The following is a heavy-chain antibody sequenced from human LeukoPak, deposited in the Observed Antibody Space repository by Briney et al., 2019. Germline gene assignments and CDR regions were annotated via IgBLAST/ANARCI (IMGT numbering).Heavy chain of an antibody. CDR3: ARWRGYYSDY. J-gene: IGHJ4*02. V-gene: IGHV4-38-2*01. Sequence: KPSETLSLTCAVSGYSISSGSYWGWIRQPPGKGLEWIGSIYHSGSTYYNPFLESRVTISVDTSKNQFSLKLSSVTAADTAVYYCARWRGYYSDYWGQGTLVTVSS. CDR1: GYSISSGSY. CDR2: IYHSGST. D-gene: IGHD3-3*01.